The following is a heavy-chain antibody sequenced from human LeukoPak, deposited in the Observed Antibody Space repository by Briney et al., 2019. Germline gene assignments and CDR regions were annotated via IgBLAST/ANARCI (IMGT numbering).Heavy chain of an antibody. V-gene: IGHV3-11*01. CDR1: GFTFSDYY. CDR3: AISGYSGYEFSD. Sequence: GGSLRLSCAASGFTFSDYYMSWIRQAPGKGLEWVSYISSSGSTIYYADSVKGRFTISRDNSKNTLYLQMNSLRAEDTAVYYCAISGYSGYEFSDWGQGTLVTVSS. CDR2: ISSSGSTI. J-gene: IGHJ4*02. D-gene: IGHD5-12*01.